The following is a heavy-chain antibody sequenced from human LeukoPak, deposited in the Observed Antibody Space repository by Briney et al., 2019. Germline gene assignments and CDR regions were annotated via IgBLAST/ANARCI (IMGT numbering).Heavy chain of an antibody. CDR2: VYYTGTT. CDR3: ARRDCSYFYMDV. V-gene: IGHV4-39*01. J-gene: IGHJ6*03. Sequence: SETLSLTCTVSGGSISSTFYCWTWIRQPPGKGLEWIGSVYYTGTTYYNPSLKSRVATSINTSKSQFSLSLSSVTAANTAVYYCARRDCSYFYMDVWGKGTTVTVSS. CDR1: GGSISSTFYC.